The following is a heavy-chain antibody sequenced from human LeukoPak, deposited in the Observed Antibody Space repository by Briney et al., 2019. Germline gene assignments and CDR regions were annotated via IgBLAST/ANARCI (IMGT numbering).Heavy chain of an antibody. D-gene: IGHD5-12*01. J-gene: IGHJ4*02. Sequence: PGGSLRLSCAASGFTFSNYAMSWVRQVPGKGLEWVSAISGSGGTAYYADSVKGRVTISRDNSKNTLWLQMTSLRAEDTAVYYCAKWTAVPTNDYWGQGTLVTVSS. CDR1: GFTFSNYA. V-gene: IGHV3-23*01. CDR3: AKWTAVPTNDY. CDR2: ISGSGGTA.